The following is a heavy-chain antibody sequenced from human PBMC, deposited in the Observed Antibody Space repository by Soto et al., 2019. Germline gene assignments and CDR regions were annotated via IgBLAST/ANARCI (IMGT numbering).Heavy chain of an antibody. CDR3: ARGGSSSWYLPFDY. D-gene: IGHD6-13*01. CDR2: IWYDGTNK. CDR1: GFTFSSYG. J-gene: IGHJ4*02. Sequence: QVQLVESGGGVVQPGRSLRLSCVASGFTFSSYGMHWVRQAPGKGLEWVAVIWYDGTNKYYADSVKGRFTISRDNSKNTLDLQMNSLRAEDTAVYYGARGGSSSWYLPFDYWGQGTLVTVSS. V-gene: IGHV3-33*01.